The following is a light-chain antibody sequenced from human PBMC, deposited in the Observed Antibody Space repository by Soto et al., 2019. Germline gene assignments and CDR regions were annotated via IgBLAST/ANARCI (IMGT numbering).Light chain of an antibody. V-gene: IGKV3-11*01. CDR1: QSIGSA. Sequence: EIVLTQSPATLSVSPGDRATLSCRASQSIGSAVAWYHQRSGQAPRLLIFDASNRATGIPARFSGSGSGTDFTLTISSLEPEDFAVYYCQQRSNWPPTFGQGTRLEIK. J-gene: IGKJ5*01. CDR3: QQRSNWPPT. CDR2: DAS.